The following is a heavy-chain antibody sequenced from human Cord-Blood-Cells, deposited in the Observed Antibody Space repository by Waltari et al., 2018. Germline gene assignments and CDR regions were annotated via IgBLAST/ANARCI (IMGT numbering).Heavy chain of an antibody. D-gene: IGHD7-27*01. J-gene: IGHJ4*02. CDR2: IKPKRGGT. V-gene: IGHV1-2*02. CDR3: ASQLGMNL. Sequence: QVQLVQSGAEVKKPGASVKVSCKASGYTFTGYYMHWVRQAPGQGLEWMGWIKPKRGGTKHDQKFPGQVTLTRENSNRTAYMELSRLRSDDTAVYYCASQLGMNLWGQGTLVTVSS. CDR1: GYTFTGYY.